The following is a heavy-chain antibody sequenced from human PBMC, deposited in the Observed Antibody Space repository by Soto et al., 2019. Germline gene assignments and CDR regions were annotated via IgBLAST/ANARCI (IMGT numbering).Heavy chain of an antibody. CDR2: ISSSGSTI. CDR3: ARDISSSWYKKWVDP. V-gene: IGHV3-48*03. CDR1: GFTYSSYA. J-gene: IGHJ5*02. D-gene: IGHD6-13*01. Sequence: GGSLSLSCSASGFTYSSYAVNGLRQAPGKGLEWVSYISSSGSTIYYADSVKGRITISRGNAKNSPYLQMNSLRAEDTTVYYCARDISSSWYKKWVDPRGQLSLVTVS.